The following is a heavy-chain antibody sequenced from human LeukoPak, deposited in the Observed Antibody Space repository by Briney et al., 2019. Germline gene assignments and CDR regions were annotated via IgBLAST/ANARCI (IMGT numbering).Heavy chain of an antibody. Sequence: PSDTLSLTCTVSGGSISSSSYYWGWIRQPPGKGLEWIGSIYYSGSTYYNPSLKSRVTISVDTSKNQFSLKLSSVTPEDTAVYYCASTALLWFGEFSQFDPWGQGTLVTVSS. CDR2: IYYSGST. CDR3: ASTALLWFGEFSQFDP. J-gene: IGHJ5*02. D-gene: IGHD3-10*01. V-gene: IGHV4-39*01. CDR1: GGSISSSSYY.